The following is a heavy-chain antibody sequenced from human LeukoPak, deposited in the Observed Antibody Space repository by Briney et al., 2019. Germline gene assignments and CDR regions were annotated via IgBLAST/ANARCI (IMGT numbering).Heavy chain of an antibody. CDR1: GGTFSSYA. V-gene: IGHV1-69*04. CDR3: ARGRTMVRGVVYYGMDV. J-gene: IGHJ6*02. D-gene: IGHD3-10*01. Sequence: SVKVSCKASGGTFSSYAISWVRQAPGQGLEWMGRIIPILGIANYAQKFQGRVTITADKSTSTAYMELSSLRSEDTAVYYCARGRTMVRGVVYYGMDVWGQGTTVTVSS. CDR2: IIPILGIA.